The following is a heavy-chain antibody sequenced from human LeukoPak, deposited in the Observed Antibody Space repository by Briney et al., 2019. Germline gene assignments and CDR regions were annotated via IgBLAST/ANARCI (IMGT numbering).Heavy chain of an antibody. CDR2: ISYDGSNK. J-gene: IGHJ4*02. CDR3: ARDYRVCYFDY. D-gene: IGHD2-8*01. V-gene: IGHV3-30-3*01. Sequence: PGRSLRLSCAASGFTFSSYAMHWVRQAPGKGLEWVAVISYDGSNKYYADSVKGRFTISRDNSKNTLYLQMNSLRAEDTAVYYCARDYRVCYFDYWGQGTLVTVSS. CDR1: GFTFSSYA.